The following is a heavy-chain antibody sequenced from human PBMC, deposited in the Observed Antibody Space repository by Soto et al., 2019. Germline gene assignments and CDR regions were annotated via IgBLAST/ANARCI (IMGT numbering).Heavy chain of an antibody. D-gene: IGHD6-13*01. CDR1: GFSFSTYG. CDR2: ISNDGSNK. J-gene: IGHJ5*02. V-gene: IGHV3-30*03. Sequence: LRLSCAASGFSFSTYGMHWVRQAPGKGLEWVAFISNDGSNKYYADSVKGRFTSSRDNSKNTLYLQMNSLRAEDTAVYYCARHPERIAEIGWFDPWGQGTLVTVSS. CDR3: ARHPERIAEIGWFDP.